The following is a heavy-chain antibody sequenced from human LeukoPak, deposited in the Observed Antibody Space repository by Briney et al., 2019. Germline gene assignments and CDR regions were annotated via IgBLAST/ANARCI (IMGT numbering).Heavy chain of an antibody. CDR3: ARGTGGGVVINSAYYYYYGMDV. CDR2: IWYDGSNK. Sequence: PGGSLRLSCAASGFTFSSYGMHWVRQAPGKGLEWVAVIWYDGSNKYYADSVKGRFTISRDNSKNTLYLQMNSLRAEDTAVYYRARGTGGGVVINSAYYYYYGMDVWGQGTTVTVSS. D-gene: IGHD2-21*01. CDR1: GFTFSSYG. J-gene: IGHJ6*02. V-gene: IGHV3-33*01.